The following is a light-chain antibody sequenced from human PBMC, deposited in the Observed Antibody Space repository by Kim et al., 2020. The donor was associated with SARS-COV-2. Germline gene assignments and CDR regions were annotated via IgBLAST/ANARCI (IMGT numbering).Light chain of an antibody. CDR2: WAS. CDR3: QQYYSIPWT. Sequence: TINCKSSQSVLYSSNNKNYLAWYQQKPGQPPKLLIYWASTRESGVPDRFSGSGSGTDFTLTISSLQAEDVAVYYCQQYYSIPWTFGQGTKVDIK. V-gene: IGKV4-1*01. CDR1: QSVLYSSNNKNY. J-gene: IGKJ1*01.